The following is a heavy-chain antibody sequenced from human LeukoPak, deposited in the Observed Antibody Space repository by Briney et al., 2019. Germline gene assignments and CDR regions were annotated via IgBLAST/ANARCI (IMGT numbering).Heavy chain of an antibody. CDR2: MNPNSGNT. Sequence: GASVKVSCKASGYTFTSYDINWVRQATGQGLEWMGWMNPNSGNTGDAQKFQGRVTITRNTSISTAYMELSSLRSEDTAVYYCARGRHDCSSTSCYYYWGQGTLVTVSS. J-gene: IGHJ4*02. CDR3: ARGRHDCSSTSCYYY. V-gene: IGHV1-8*03. CDR1: GYTFTSYD. D-gene: IGHD2-2*01.